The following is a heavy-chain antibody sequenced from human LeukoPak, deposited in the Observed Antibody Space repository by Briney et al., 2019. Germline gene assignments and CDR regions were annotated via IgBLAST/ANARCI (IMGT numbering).Heavy chain of an antibody. D-gene: IGHD1-14*01. J-gene: IGHJ6*02. Sequence: PGGSLRLSCAASGLTFSSYWMHWVRQAPGKGLVWVSRINSDGSSTSYADSVKGRFTISRDNAKNTLYLQMNSLRAEDTAVYYCAREPGRYYYYGMDVWGQGTTVTVSS. CDR2: INSDGSST. CDR3: AREPGRYYYYGMDV. V-gene: IGHV3-74*01. CDR1: GLTFSSYW.